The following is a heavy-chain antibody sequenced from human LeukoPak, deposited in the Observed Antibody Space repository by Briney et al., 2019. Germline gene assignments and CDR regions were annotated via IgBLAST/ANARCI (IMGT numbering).Heavy chain of an antibody. CDR1: GGSISSGSYY. CDR3: ARGWSYYFDY. J-gene: IGHJ4*02. Sequence: KPSETLSLTCTVSGGSISSGSYYWSWIRQPAGKGLEWIGRIYTSGSTNYNPSLKSRVTISVDTSKNQFPLKLSSVTAADTAVYYCARGWSYYFDYWGQGTLVTVSS. D-gene: IGHD2-15*01. V-gene: IGHV4-61*02. CDR2: IYTSGST.